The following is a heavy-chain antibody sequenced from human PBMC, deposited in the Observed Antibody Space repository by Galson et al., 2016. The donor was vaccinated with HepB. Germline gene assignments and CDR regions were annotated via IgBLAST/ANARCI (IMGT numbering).Heavy chain of an antibody. J-gene: IGHJ4*02. D-gene: IGHD4/OR15-4a*01. Sequence: SLRLSCAASGFSFSNSGMSWVRQAPGKGLEWVAVIWYDGSNTYYADSVKGRFTISRDNSKNTLYLQMNSLRAEDTAVYYCAKVSRRDYALPYFDYWGQGTLVTVSS. V-gene: IGHV3-33*06. CDR1: GFSFSNSG. CDR3: AKVSRRDYALPYFDY. CDR2: IWYDGSNT.